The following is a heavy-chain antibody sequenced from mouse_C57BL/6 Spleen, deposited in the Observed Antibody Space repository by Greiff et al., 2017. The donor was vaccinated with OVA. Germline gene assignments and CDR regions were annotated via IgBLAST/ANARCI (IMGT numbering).Heavy chain of an antibody. J-gene: IGHJ4*01. Sequence: EVMLVESGGGLVQPGGSLKLSCAASGFTFSDYYMYWVRQTPEKRLEWVAYISYGGGSTYYPDTVKGRFTISRDNATNTLYLQMSRLKSEDTAMYYCARRAYYTLYAMDYWGQGTSVTVSS. CDR2: ISYGGGST. V-gene: IGHV5-12*01. CDR3: ARRAYYTLYAMDY. CDR1: GFTFSDYY. D-gene: IGHD2-12*01.